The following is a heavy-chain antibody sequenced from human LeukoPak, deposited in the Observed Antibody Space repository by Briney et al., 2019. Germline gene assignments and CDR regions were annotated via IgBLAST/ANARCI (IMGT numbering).Heavy chain of an antibody. D-gene: IGHD6-13*01. CDR3: ARHLVSSRYFDH. CDR1: GYSFSSNW. J-gene: IGHJ4*02. CDR2: IYPGDSDT. Sequence: GESLKISCKGSGYSFSSNWIGWVRQMPGKGLEWMGIIYPGDSDTRYSPSFQGQVTISADKSISTAYLQWSSLKASDTAIYYCARHLVSSRYFDHWGQGTLVTVSS. V-gene: IGHV5-51*01.